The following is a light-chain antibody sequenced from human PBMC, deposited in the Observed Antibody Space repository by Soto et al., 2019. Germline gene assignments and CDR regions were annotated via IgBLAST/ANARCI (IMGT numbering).Light chain of an antibody. CDR1: SSNLGSNF. Sequence: QSVLTQPPSASGTPGQRVTISCSGSSSNLGSNFVFWYQQLPGAAPKLLISRNNERPSGVPARFSGSKSGTSASLAISGLRYEDEADYHCAAWDDSLSGVVFGGGTKLTVL. V-gene: IGLV1-47*01. CDR3: AAWDDSLSGVV. CDR2: RNN. J-gene: IGLJ3*02.